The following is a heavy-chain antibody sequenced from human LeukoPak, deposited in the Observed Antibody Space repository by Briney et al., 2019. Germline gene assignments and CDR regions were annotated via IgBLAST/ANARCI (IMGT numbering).Heavy chain of an antibody. Sequence: GGSLRLSCAASGFTFSEYTMHWVRQAPSKGLEWVAVISHDGREIYYADSVKGRFTISRDDSMSAMYLQMNSLRAEDTALYYCARGRSDSGAYCYFGSWGQGTPVTVSS. CDR2: ISHDGREI. D-gene: IGHD3-22*01. CDR3: ARGRSDSGAYCYFGS. CDR1: GFTFSEYT. V-gene: IGHV3-30*03. J-gene: IGHJ4*02.